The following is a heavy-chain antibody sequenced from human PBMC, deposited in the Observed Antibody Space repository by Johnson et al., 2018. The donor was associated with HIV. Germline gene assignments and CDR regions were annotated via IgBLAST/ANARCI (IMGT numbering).Heavy chain of an antibody. D-gene: IGHD6-13*01. Sequence: EVQLVESGGGVVQPGRSLRLSCAASGFTFDDYAMHWVRQAPGKGLEWVSGISWNSGSIGYADSVKGRFTISRDNAKNSLYLQMNSLRAEDTALYYCAGYSSSWYDAFDIWGQGTMVTVSS. CDR1: GFTFDDYA. V-gene: IGHV3-9*01. CDR2: ISWNSGSI. CDR3: AGYSSSWYDAFDI. J-gene: IGHJ3*02.